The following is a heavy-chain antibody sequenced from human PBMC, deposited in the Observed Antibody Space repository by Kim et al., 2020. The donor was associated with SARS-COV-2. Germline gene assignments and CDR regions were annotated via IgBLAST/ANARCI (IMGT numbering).Heavy chain of an antibody. J-gene: IGHJ4*02. CDR3: TTGMDSYDILTGYPPYYFDY. V-gene: IGHV3-15*01. D-gene: IGHD3-9*01. Sequence: RLTISRDDSKNTLYLQMNSMKTEDTAVYYCTTGMDSYDILTGYPPYYFDYWGQGTLVTVSS.